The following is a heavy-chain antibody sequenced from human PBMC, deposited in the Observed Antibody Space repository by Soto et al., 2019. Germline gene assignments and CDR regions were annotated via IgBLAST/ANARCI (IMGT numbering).Heavy chain of an antibody. CDR2: ISYDGSNK. J-gene: IGHJ6*02. CDR3: AKVTCSSWPFDGMDV. D-gene: IGHD6-13*01. Sequence: QVQLVESGGGVVQPGRSLRLSCAASGFTFSSYGMHWVRQAPGKGLEWVAVISYDGSNKYYADSVKGRFTISRDNSKNTLYLQMNSLRAEDTAVYYCAKVTCSSWPFDGMDVWGQGTTVTVSS. CDR1: GFTFSSYG. V-gene: IGHV3-30*18.